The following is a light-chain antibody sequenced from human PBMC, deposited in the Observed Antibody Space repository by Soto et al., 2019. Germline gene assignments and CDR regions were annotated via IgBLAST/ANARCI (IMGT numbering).Light chain of an antibody. Sequence: NFMLTQPHSVSESPGKTVTISCTRSSGSIASRYVQWYQQRPGSAPTTVIYEDNQRPSGVPDRFAGSIDSSSNSASLTIFGLKTEDEADYYCSSSTSNHVVFGGGTKLTVL. CDR3: SSSTSNHVV. CDR2: EDN. CDR1: SGSIASRY. J-gene: IGLJ2*01. V-gene: IGLV6-57*04.